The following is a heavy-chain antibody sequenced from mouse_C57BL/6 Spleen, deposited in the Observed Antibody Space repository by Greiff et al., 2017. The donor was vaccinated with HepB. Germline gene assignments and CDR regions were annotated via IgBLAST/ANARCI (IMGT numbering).Heavy chain of an antibody. CDR1: GFSLSTSGMG. D-gene: IGHD2-4*01. V-gene: IGHV8-12*01. Sequence: VKLVESGPGILQSSQTLSLTCSFSGFSLSTSGMGVSWIRQPSGKGLEWLAHIYWDDDKRYNPSLKSRLTISKDTSRNQVFLKITSVDTADTATYYCARRRDYGGFDYWGQGTTLTVSS. CDR3: ARRRDYGGFDY. J-gene: IGHJ2*01. CDR2: IYWDDDK.